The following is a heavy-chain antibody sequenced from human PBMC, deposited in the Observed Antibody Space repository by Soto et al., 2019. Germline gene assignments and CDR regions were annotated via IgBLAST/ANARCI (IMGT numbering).Heavy chain of an antibody. CDR3: ARGQGVAGTELDY. CDR2: VNPNSGNT. CDR1: GYTFTSYE. Sequence: GASVKVSCKASGYTFTSYEINWVRQATGQGLEWMGWVNPNSGNTGYAQKFQGRVTMTRNTSISTAYMELSSLRSEDTAVYYCARGQGVAGTELDYWGQGTLVTVSS. J-gene: IGHJ4*02. D-gene: IGHD6-19*01. V-gene: IGHV1-8*01.